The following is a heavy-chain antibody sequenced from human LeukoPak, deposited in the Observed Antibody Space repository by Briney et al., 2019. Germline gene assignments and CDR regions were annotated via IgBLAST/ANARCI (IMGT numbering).Heavy chain of an antibody. J-gene: IGHJ4*02. CDR3: ARVSRIVGAISHSFDY. CDR2: IRYDGSNK. CDR1: GFTFSSYG. Sequence: GGSLRLSCAASGFTFSSYGMHWVRQAPGKGLEWVAFIRYDGSNKYYADSVKGRFTISRDNSKNTLYLQMNSLRAEDTAVYYCARVSRIVGAISHSFDYWGQGTLVTVSS. V-gene: IGHV3-30*02. D-gene: IGHD1-26*01.